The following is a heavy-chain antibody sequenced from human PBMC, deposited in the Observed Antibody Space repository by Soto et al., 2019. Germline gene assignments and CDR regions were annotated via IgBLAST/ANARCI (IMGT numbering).Heavy chain of an antibody. CDR2: ISAYNGNT. J-gene: IGHJ6*02. CDR3: ATDAYDFWSGYLPAV. D-gene: IGHD3-3*01. Sequence: ASVKVSCKASGYTFTSYGISWVRQAPGQGLEWMGWISAYNGNTNYAQKLQGRVTMTTDTSTSTAYMELRSLRSDDTAVYYCATDAYDFWSGYLPAVWGQGTTVTVSS. CDR1: GYTFTSYG. V-gene: IGHV1-18*01.